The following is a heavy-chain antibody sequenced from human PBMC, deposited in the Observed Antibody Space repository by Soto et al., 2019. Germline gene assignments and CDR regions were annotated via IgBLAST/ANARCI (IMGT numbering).Heavy chain of an antibody. CDR2: IYYSGST. J-gene: IGHJ6*02. Sequence: SETLSLTCTVSGGSISSSSYYWGWIRQPPGKGLEWIGSIYYSGSTYYNPSLKSRVTISVDTSKNQFSLKLSSVTAADTAVYYCARTGEGYDSSGRDYGMDVWGQGATVTVSS. V-gene: IGHV4-39*01. CDR3: ARTGEGYDSSGRDYGMDV. D-gene: IGHD3-22*01. CDR1: GGSISSSSYY.